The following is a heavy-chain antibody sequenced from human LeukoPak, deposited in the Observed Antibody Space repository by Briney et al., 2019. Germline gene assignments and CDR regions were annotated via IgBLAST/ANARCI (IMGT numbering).Heavy chain of an antibody. V-gene: IGHV1-69*04. Sequence: GASVKVSCKASGGTFSSYAISWVRQAPGQGLEWMGRNIPILGIANYAQKFQGRVTITADKSTSTAYMELSSLRSEDTAVYYCARDPGYYYDSSGYRDYYYGMDVWGQGTTVTVSS. CDR1: GGTFSSYA. J-gene: IGHJ6*02. CDR3: ARDPGYYYDSSGYRDYYYGMDV. D-gene: IGHD3-22*01. CDR2: NIPILGIA.